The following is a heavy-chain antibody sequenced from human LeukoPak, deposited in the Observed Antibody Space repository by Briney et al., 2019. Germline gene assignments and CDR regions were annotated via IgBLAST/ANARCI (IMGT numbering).Heavy chain of an antibody. CDR3: ARWGSSSVDY. J-gene: IGHJ4*02. CDR1: GFTFSSYG. D-gene: IGHD6-6*01. CDR2: IWYDGSNK. V-gene: IGHV3-33*01. Sequence: GGSLRLSCAGSGFTFSSYGMNWVRQAPGKGLEWVAVIWYDGSNKYHADSVKGRFTISRDNSKNTVYLQMNSLRAEDTAVYYCARWGSSSVDYWGQGTLVTVSS.